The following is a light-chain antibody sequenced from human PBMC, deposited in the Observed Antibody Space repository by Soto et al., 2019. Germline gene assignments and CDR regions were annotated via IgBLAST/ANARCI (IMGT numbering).Light chain of an antibody. V-gene: IGKV1-27*01. CDR3: QNYNGAPLT. CDR1: QGIRTY. Sequence: DIQMTHSPSSLSASVGDRVTITCRAIQGIRTYLVWYQQKPGTVPKLRIFAASTLQSGVPSRFSGSGSGTDFTLNISSLQPEDVATYYCQNYNGAPLTFGQGTKVEIK. J-gene: IGKJ1*01. CDR2: AAS.